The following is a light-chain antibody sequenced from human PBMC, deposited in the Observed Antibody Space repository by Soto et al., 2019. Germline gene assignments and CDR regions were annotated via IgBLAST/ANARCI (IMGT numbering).Light chain of an antibody. CDR2: DAS. V-gene: IGKV1-5*01. Sequence: DIQMTQSPSTLSASVGDRVTITCRASQSISSWLAWYQQKPGKAPKLLIFDASSLETGVPSRFSGSGSGTEFTLTISSLQPDEFATYYCQQYNSYSPAWTFGQGTK. J-gene: IGKJ1*01. CDR1: QSISSW. CDR3: QQYNSYSPAWT.